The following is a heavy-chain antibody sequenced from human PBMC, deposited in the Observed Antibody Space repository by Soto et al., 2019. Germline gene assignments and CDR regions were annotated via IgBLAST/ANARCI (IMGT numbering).Heavy chain of an antibody. V-gene: IGHV3-30-3*01. CDR2: ISYDGGDK. D-gene: IGHD3-10*01. Sequence: GSLRLSCAASEFTFSSYSVHWVRQAPGKGLEWVAIISYDGGDKYYADSVKGRFSISRDNSRNTLYLQMDSLRAEDTAVYYCARGGPRSTYFYYGMDVWGRGTTVTVSS. J-gene: IGHJ6*02. CDR1: EFTFSSYS. CDR3: ARGGPRSTYFYYGMDV.